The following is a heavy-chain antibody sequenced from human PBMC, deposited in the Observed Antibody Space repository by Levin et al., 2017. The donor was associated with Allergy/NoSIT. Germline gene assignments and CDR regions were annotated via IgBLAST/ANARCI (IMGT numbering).Heavy chain of an antibody. V-gene: IGHV4-39*02. J-gene: IGHJ5*02. Sequence: GKGLEWIGSIYYTGSSHYNPSLKSRVTISVDTSKDHFSLNLTSVTAADTAVYFCARSSSVEYFDPWGQGTLVTVSS. D-gene: IGHD3-3*01. CDR3: ARSSSVEYFDP. CDR2: IYYTGSS.